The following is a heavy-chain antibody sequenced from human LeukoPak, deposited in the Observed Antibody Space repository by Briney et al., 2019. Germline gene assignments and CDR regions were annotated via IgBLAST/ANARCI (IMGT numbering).Heavy chain of an antibody. J-gene: IGHJ1*01. Sequence: PGRSLRLSCAASGFTFSSYGMHWVRQAPGKGLEWVAVIWYDGSNKYYADSVKGRLTISRDNSKNTLYLQMNSLRAEDTAVYYCAKSWSIFGVAPIYFQHWGQGTLVAVSS. CDR1: GFTFSSYG. D-gene: IGHD3-3*01. CDR3: AKSWSIFGVAPIYFQH. CDR2: IWYDGSNK. V-gene: IGHV3-33*06.